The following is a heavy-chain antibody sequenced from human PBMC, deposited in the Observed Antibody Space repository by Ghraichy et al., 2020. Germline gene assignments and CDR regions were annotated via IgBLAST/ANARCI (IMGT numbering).Heavy chain of an antibody. V-gene: IGHV4-4*02. Sequence: GGSISNSNWWSWVRQPPGKGLEWIGDIYHTGSTDFNPSLKSRVTISVDKSKNHFSLKVTSVTAADTAVYYCARDMRYYGSGTYLLHGMDVWGQGTTVTVSS. J-gene: IGHJ6*02. CDR2: IYHTGST. CDR1: GGSISNSNW. D-gene: IGHD3-10*01. CDR3: ARDMRYYGSGTYLLHGMDV.